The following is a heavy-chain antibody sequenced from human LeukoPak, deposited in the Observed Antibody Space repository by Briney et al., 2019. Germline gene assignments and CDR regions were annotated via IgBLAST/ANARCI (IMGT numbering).Heavy chain of an antibody. D-gene: IGHD3-10*01. V-gene: IGHV1-18*01. Sequence: ASVKVSCKASGYTFTSYGISWVRQAPGQGLEWMGWISAYNGNTNYAQKLQGRVTMTTDTSTSTAYMELRSLRSDDTAVYYCARVHVTRGTSQVRFDPWGQGTLVTVSS. CDR1: GYTFTSYG. CDR2: ISAYNGNT. J-gene: IGHJ5*02. CDR3: ARVHVTRGTSQVRFDP.